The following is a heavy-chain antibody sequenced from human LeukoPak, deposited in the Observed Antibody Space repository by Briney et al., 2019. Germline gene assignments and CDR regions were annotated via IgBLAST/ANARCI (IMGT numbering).Heavy chain of an antibody. Sequence: GGSLRLSCAASGFTFSSYAVHWVRQAPGKGLEWVAVIWYDGSNKYYADSVKGRFTISRDNSKNTLYLQMNSLRAEDTAVYYCARDSSPGYCTNGVCYEGYYFDYWGQGTLVTVSS. CDR1: GFTFSSYA. D-gene: IGHD2-8*01. CDR3: ARDSSPGYCTNGVCYEGYYFDY. V-gene: IGHV3-33*08. CDR2: IWYDGSNK. J-gene: IGHJ4*02.